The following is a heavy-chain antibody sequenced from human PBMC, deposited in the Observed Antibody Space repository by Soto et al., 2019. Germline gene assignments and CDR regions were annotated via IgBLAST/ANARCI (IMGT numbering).Heavy chain of an antibody. J-gene: IGHJ4*02. Sequence: EVQLVESGGGLVQPGGSLRLSCAASGFTVSSNYMSWVRQAPGKGLEWVSVIYSGGSTYYADSVKGRFTISRDNSKNTLYLQMNSLRAEDTAVYYCARDRPHYYDRSGSSDYCGQGTLVTVSS. D-gene: IGHD3-22*01. V-gene: IGHV3-66*01. CDR3: ARDRPHYYDRSGSSDY. CDR2: IYSGGST. CDR1: GFTVSSNY.